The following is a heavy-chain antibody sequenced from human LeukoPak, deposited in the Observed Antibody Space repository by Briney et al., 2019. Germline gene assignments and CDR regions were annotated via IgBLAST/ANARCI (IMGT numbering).Heavy chain of an antibody. D-gene: IGHD2-2*01. Sequence: PGGSLRLSCAASGFTFSSYGMHWVRQAPGKGLEWVAVIWYDGSNKYYADSVKGRFTISRDNSKNTLYLQMNSLRAEDTAVYYCARDIPPAYCSSTSCYRGDYYGMDVWGQGTTVTVSS. CDR3: ARDIPPAYCSSTSCYRGDYYGMDV. V-gene: IGHV3-33*01. CDR1: GFTFSSYG. CDR2: IWYDGSNK. J-gene: IGHJ6*02.